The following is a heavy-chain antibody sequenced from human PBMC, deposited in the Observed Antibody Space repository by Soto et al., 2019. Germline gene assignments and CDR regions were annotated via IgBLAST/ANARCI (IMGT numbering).Heavy chain of an antibody. Sequence: QVQLVESGGGVVQPGRSLRLSCAASGFTFSSYAMHWVRQAPGKGLEWVAVISYDGSNKYYADSVKGRFTISRDNSKNTLYLQMNSLRAEDTAVYYCARDGSTTGLRLGYPAYYWGQGTLVTVSS. D-gene: IGHD3-16*01. CDR3: ARDGSTTGLRLGYPAYY. CDR2: ISYDGSNK. CDR1: GFTFSSYA. V-gene: IGHV3-30-3*01. J-gene: IGHJ4*02.